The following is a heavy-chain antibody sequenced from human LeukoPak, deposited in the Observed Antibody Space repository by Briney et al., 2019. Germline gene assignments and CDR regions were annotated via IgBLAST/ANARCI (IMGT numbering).Heavy chain of an antibody. CDR3: ARGSSSSWYAYFQH. CDR1: GGSFSGYY. Sequence: SETLSLTCAVYGGSFSGYYWSWIRQPPGKGLEWIGEINHSGSTNYNPSLKSRVTISVDTSKNQSSLKLSSVTAADTAVYYCARGSSSSWYAYFQHWGQGTLVTVSS. V-gene: IGHV4-34*01. J-gene: IGHJ1*01. CDR2: INHSGST. D-gene: IGHD6-13*01.